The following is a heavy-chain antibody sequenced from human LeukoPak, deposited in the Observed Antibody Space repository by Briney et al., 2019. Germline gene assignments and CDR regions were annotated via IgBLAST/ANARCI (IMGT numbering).Heavy chain of an antibody. CDR3: ARVDNMVRGIIAY. V-gene: IGHV3-23*01. J-gene: IGHJ4*02. Sequence: HPGGSLRLSCAASGFIFDNFGMTWVRQAAGKGLEWVSRISASGHSTTYADSVKGRITISRDNSKNTLFLQVHSLRDDDTAVYYCARVDNMVRGIIAYWGQGTLVTVSS. D-gene: IGHD3-10*01. CDR1: GFIFDNFG. CDR2: ISASGHST.